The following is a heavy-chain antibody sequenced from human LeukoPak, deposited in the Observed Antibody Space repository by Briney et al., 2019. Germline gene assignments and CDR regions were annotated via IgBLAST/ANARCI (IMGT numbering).Heavy chain of an antibody. J-gene: IGHJ4*02. CDR3: ARVRGEGIAALDY. CDR2: INPNSGGT. Sequence: ASVKVSCKASGYTFTGYYMHWVRQAPGQGLEWMGRINPNSGGTNYAQKFQGRVTMTRDTSISTAYMGLSRLRSDDTAVYYCARVRGEGIAALDYWGQGTLVTVSS. V-gene: IGHV1-2*06. CDR1: GYTFTGYY. D-gene: IGHD6-13*01.